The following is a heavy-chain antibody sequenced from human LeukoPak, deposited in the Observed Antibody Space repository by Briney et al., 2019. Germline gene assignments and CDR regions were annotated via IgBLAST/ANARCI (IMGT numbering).Heavy chain of an antibody. CDR1: GGSISSGGYY. CDR2: IYYSGST. J-gene: IGHJ5*02. D-gene: IGHD6-13*01. CDR3: ARGLYSSSWYWFDP. V-gene: IGHV4-31*03. Sequence: PSETLSLTCTVSGGSISSGGYYWSWIRQHPGKGLEWIGYIYYSGSTYYNPSLMSRVTISVDTSKTQFSLKLSSVTAADTAVYYCARGLYSSSWYWFDPWGQGTLVTVPS.